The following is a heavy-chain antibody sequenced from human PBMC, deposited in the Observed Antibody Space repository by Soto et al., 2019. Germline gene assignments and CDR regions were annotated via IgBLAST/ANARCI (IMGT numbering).Heavy chain of an antibody. V-gene: IGHV3-48*02. J-gene: IGHJ4*02. Sequence: GGSLRLSWAAAGFTLTNHDMNWVRQVPGKGLEWVSYINKRGVTHYADSVMGRFTISRDIARNAIYMEMQSLRDEDTALYYCARDPAERLGIDYLGRGTLVTGSS. CDR3: ARDPAERLGIDY. CDR1: GFTLTNHD. D-gene: IGHD1-1*01. CDR2: INKRGVT.